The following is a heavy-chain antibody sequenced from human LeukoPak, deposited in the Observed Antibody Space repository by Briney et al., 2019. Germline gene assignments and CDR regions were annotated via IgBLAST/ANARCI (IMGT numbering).Heavy chain of an antibody. Sequence: QTGGSLRLSCAASGFIFSSYGMHWVRQAPDKGLEWVAFIRYDGSRKYYADSVKGRFTISRDNSKNTLYLQMNSLRAEDTAVYYCAKDGITIFGVVINHNAFDIWGQGTMVTVSS. CDR1: GFIFSSYG. CDR3: AKDGITIFGVVINHNAFDI. D-gene: IGHD3-3*01. J-gene: IGHJ3*02. CDR2: IRYDGSRK. V-gene: IGHV3-30*02.